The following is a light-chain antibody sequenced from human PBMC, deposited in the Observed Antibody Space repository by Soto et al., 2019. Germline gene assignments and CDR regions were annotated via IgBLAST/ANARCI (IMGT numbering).Light chain of an antibody. J-gene: IGKJ1*01. CDR3: QHHNSYSEA. CDR1: QTISSW. Sequence: DIPMTQSPSTLSGSVGDRVTITCRASQTISSWLAWYQQKPGKAPKLMIYKASTLKSGVPSRFSGSGSGTEVTLTISSLQPDDFATYYCQHHNSYSEAFGQGTKVELK. CDR2: KAS. V-gene: IGKV1-5*03.